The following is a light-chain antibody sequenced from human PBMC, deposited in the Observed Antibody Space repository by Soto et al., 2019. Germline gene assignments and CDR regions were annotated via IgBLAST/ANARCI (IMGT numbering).Light chain of an antibody. V-gene: IGKV1-17*01. CDR3: LQHNSYPWT. CDR2: AAS. J-gene: IGKJ1*01. CDR1: QSISIW. Sequence: DLQMTQTPSTLSEPVGDRVTINCRASQSISIWLAWYQQKPGKVPKRLIYAASSLQSGVPSRFSGSGSGTEFTLTISSLQPEDFATYYCLQHNSYPWTLGQGTKV.